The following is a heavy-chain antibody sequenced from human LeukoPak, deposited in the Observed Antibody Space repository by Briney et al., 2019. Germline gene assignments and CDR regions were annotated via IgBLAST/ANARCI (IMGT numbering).Heavy chain of an antibody. CDR1: GVSINKYY. Sequence: SETLSLTCTVSGVSINKYYWSWIRQPPGKGLEWIGDIYYSGSTDHNPSLTSRVTISVDTSKRQFSLKLTSMTSADTAVYYCARTLRTYYDFWSGPTDAFDIWGQGTMVTVSS. CDR2: IYYSGST. J-gene: IGHJ3*02. D-gene: IGHD3-3*01. V-gene: IGHV4-59*01. CDR3: ARTLRTYYDFWSGPTDAFDI.